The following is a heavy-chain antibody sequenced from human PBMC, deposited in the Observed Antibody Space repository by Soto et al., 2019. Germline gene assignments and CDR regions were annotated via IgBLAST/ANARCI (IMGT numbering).Heavy chain of an antibody. D-gene: IGHD3-10*01. V-gene: IGHV5-51*01. CDR2: VYPADSDT. CDR3: GNCMIRGHAMDA. J-gene: IGHJ6*02. Sequence: GESLKISCQASGYIFANHWIVWVRQMPGKGLEWVGIVYPADSDTTYSPSFQGRVIISADKSTGTTYLQWTSLQASDTATYYCGNCMIRGHAMDAWAPGAKVTVSS. CDR1: GYIFANHW.